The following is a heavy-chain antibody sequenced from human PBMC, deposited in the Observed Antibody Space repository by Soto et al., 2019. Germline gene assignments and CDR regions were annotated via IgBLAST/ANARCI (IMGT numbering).Heavy chain of an antibody. CDR1: GGSISSYY. CDR2: IYYSGST. V-gene: IGHV4-59*01. Sequence: PSETLSLTCTVSGGSISSYYWRWIRQPPGKGLEWIGYIYYSGSTNYNPSLKSRVTISGDTSKNQFSPKLGSVTAADTAVYYCPAGIERDYYYYYGLDVWGQGTTVTAS. J-gene: IGHJ6*02. CDR3: PAGIERDYYYYYGLDV. D-gene: IGHD3-10*01.